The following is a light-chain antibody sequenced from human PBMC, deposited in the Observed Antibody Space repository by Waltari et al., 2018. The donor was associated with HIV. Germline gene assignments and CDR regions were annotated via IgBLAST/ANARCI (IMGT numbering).Light chain of an antibody. Sequence: IVMTQSPDSLAVSLGERATINCKSSQSVLYSSNNKNYLAWYQQKPGQPPKLLIYWASTRESGVPDRFSGSGSGTDFTLTISSLQAEDVALYYCQQYYSTPRTFGQGTKVEV. J-gene: IGKJ1*01. CDR3: QQYYSTPRT. CDR2: WAS. CDR1: QSVLYSSNNKNY. V-gene: IGKV4-1*01.